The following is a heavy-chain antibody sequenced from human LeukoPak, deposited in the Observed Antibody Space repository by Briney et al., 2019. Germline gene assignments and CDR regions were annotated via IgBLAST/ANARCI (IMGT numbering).Heavy chain of an antibody. Sequence: PSETLSLTCAVYGGSFSDYYWSWIRQPPGKGLEWIGEIDHSGSTNYNPSLKSRVTISVDTSKNQFSLKLSSVTAADTAVYYCASFRGGYRSNWFDPWGQGTLVTVSS. V-gene: IGHV4-34*01. CDR1: GGSFSDYY. CDR3: ASFRGGYRSNWFDP. J-gene: IGHJ5*02. CDR2: IDHSGST. D-gene: IGHD3-22*01.